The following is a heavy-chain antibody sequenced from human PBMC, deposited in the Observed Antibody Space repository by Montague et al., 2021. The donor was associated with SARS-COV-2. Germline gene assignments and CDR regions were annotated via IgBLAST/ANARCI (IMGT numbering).Heavy chain of an antibody. CDR1: GGSISSSSYY. J-gene: IGHJ6*02. D-gene: IGHD3-9*01. Sequence: SETLSLTRTVSGGSISSSSYYWGWIRQPPGKGLEWIGSIYYSGSTYYNPSLKSRVTISVDTSKNQFSLKLSSVTAADTAVYYCARQPVLRYFDWLSAAYGMDVWGQGTTVTVSS. CDR2: IYYSGST. V-gene: IGHV4-39*01. CDR3: ARQPVLRYFDWLSAAYGMDV.